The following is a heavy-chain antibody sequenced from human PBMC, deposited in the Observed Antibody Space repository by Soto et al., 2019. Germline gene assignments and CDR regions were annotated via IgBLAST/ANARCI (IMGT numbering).Heavy chain of an antibody. D-gene: IGHD3-3*01. CDR3: ARGALGYDFWSGYYMGRYFDY. V-gene: IGHV4-34*01. J-gene: IGHJ4*02. CDR2: INHSGST. Sequence: SETLSLTCAVYGGSFSGYYWSWIRQPPGKGLEWIGEINHSGSTNYNPSLKSRVTISVDTSMNQFSLKLSSVTAADTAVYYCARGALGYDFWSGYYMGRYFDYWGQGTLVTVSS. CDR1: GGSFSGYY.